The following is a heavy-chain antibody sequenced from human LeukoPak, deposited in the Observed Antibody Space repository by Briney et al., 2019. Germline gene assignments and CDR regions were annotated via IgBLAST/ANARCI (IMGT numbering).Heavy chain of an antibody. CDR1: GYTFTGYY. V-gene: IGHV1-2*02. J-gene: IGHJ4*02. CDR2: INPNSGGT. D-gene: IGHD1-26*01. CDR3: ARVLRYSGSYADY. Sequence: ASVKVSCKASGYTFTGYYMHWVRQAPGQGLEWMGWINPNSGGTNYAQKFQGRVTMTRDTSISTAYMELSRLRSEDTAVYYCARVLRYSGSYADYWGQGTLVTVSS.